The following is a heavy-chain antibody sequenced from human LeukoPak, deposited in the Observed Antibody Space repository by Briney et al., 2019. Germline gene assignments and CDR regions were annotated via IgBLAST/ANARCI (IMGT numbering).Heavy chain of an antibody. J-gene: IGHJ5*02. CDR3: AMKVVAFDNWFDP. CDR1: GGSISSSNW. V-gene: IGHV4-4*02. CDR2: IYHSGST. Sequence: SGTLSLTCAVSGGSISSSNWWSWVRQPPGTGLEWIGEIYHSGSTNYNPSLKSRVTISVDKSKNQFSLKLSSVTAADTAVYYCAMKVVAFDNWFDPWGQGTLVTVSS. D-gene: IGHD3-22*01.